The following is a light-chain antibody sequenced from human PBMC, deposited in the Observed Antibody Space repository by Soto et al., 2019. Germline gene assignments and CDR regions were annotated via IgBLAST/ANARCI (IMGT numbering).Light chain of an antibody. CDR2: GAS. Sequence: DIVLTQSPGTLSLSAVDRATLSCRASQSVSNNYLAWYQQKPGQAPRLLIYGASNRATGIPDRFSGSGSGTDFTLSISRLEPEDFAVYYCQQYGSSSWTFGQGTKVDIK. J-gene: IGKJ1*01. CDR3: QQYGSSSWT. V-gene: IGKV3-20*01. CDR1: QSVSNNY.